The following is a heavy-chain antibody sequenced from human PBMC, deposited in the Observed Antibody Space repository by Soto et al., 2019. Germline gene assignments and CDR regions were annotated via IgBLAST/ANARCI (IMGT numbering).Heavy chain of an antibody. V-gene: IGHV1-3*01. D-gene: IGHD3-16*02. CDR1: GYTFTSYA. Sequence: GASVKVSCKASGYTFTSYAMHWVRQAPGQRLEWMGWINAGNGNTKYSQKFQGRVTITRDTSASTAYMELSSLRSEDTAVYYCARDGGQNYDYVWGSYRLYYYYGMDVWGQGTTVTVSS. J-gene: IGHJ6*02. CDR3: ARDGGQNYDYVWGSYRLYYYYGMDV. CDR2: INAGNGNT.